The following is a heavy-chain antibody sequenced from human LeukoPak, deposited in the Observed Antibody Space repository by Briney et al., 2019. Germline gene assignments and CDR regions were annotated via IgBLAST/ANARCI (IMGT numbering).Heavy chain of an antibody. Sequence: EASVKVSCEASGYTFTGYFMHWVRQAPGQGLEWMGWINPNSGGTNYAQRFQGRVTMTRDTSISTAYMELSRLSSDDTAVYYCARALAVAADFDSWGQGTLVTVSS. J-gene: IGHJ4*02. V-gene: IGHV1-2*02. CDR2: INPNSGGT. D-gene: IGHD6-19*01. CDR1: GYTFTGYF. CDR3: ARALAVAADFDS.